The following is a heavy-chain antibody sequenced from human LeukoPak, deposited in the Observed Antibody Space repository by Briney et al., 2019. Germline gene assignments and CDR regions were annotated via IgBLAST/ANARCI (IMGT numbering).Heavy chain of an antibody. Sequence: GESLKISCKGSGYSFTSYWIGWVRQLPGKGLEWMGIIYPGDSDTRYSPSFQGQVTISADKSISTAYLQWSSLKASDTAMYYCARQVRRTIFRVDIRFLGAYYYYMDVWGKGTTVTVSS. CDR3: ARQVRRTIFRVDIRFLGAYYYYMDV. J-gene: IGHJ6*03. CDR1: GYSFTSYW. CDR2: IYPGDSDT. V-gene: IGHV5-51*01. D-gene: IGHD3-3*01.